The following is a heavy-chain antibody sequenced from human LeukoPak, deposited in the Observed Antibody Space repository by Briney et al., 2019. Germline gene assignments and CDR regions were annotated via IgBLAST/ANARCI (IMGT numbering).Heavy chain of an antibody. CDR2: VHLDGRT. Sequence: SETLSLACDVSGGSVTSTNWWAWVRQPPGKGLEWIGEVHLDGRTSYNPSLKSRLIMSVDLPENHISLKLTSVTAADTAVYYCAREGGFYRPLDYSGQGTLVTVSS. J-gene: IGHJ4*02. V-gene: IGHV4-4*02. CDR1: GGSVTSTNW. CDR3: AREGGFYRPLDY. D-gene: IGHD3-3*01.